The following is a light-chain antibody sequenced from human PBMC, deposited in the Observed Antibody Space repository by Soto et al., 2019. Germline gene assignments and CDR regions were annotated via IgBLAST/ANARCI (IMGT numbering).Light chain of an antibody. J-gene: IGKJ2*01. Sequence: DIQMTQSPSTLSASVGDRVTITCRASQSISSWLAWYQQKPGKAPKLLIYKASSLEGGVPSRFSGSGSGTEFTLTIISLQPDDFETYYCQHYNSSFGQGTKLEIK. V-gene: IGKV1-5*03. CDR2: KAS. CDR1: QSISSW. CDR3: QHYNSS.